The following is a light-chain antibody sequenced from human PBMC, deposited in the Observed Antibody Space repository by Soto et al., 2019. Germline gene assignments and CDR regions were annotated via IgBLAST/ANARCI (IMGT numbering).Light chain of an antibody. CDR1: QSVLYSSNNKNY. J-gene: IGKJ1*01. CDR3: QKYYRPWT. CDR2: WAS. Sequence: DIVMTQSPDSLAVSLGERATINCKSSQSVLYSSNNKNYLAWYQQKPGQPPKLLIYWASTRESGVPDRFSGSGSGTDFTVTISSLQAEDVAVYYCQKYYRPWTFGQGTNVEIK. V-gene: IGKV4-1*01.